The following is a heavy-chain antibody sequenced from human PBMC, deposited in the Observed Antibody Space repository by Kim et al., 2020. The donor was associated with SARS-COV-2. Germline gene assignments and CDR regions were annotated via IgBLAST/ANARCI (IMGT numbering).Heavy chain of an antibody. J-gene: IGHJ4*02. D-gene: IGHD3-22*01. V-gene: IGHV3-15*01. CDR2: IKSKTDGGTT. Sequence: GGSLRLSCAASGFTFSNAWMSWVRQAPGKGLEWVGRIKSKTDGGTTDYAAPVKGRFTISRDDSKNTLYLQMNSLKTEDTAVYYCTTEYYYDSSGLLMSGDYWGQGTLVTVSS. CDR1: GFTFSNAW. CDR3: TTEYYYDSSGLLMSGDY.